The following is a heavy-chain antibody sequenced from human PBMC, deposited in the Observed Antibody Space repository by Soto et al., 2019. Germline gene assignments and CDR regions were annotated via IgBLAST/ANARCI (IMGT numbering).Heavy chain of an antibody. D-gene: IGHD2-2*01. J-gene: IGHJ4*02. V-gene: IGHV3-21*01. CDR3: ARVGYGSSTICYYEYDY. CDR1: GFTFSSYS. Sequence: GGCLGLSWAASGFTFSSYSMNWVRQAPGKGLEWVSSISSSSSYIYYADSVKGRFTISRDNAKNSLYLQMNSLRAEDTAVYYYARVGYGSSTICYYEYDYWGPGTLVPVSS. CDR2: ISSSSSYI.